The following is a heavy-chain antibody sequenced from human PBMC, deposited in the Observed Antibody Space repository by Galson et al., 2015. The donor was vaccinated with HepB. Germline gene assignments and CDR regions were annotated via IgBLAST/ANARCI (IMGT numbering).Heavy chain of an antibody. CDR2: IYPGDSDT. Sequence: QSGAEVKKPGESLKISRKGSGYSFRSYWIGWARQMPGKGLEWMGIIYPGDSDTRYSPSFQGQVTISADKSISTAYPQWSSLKASDTAVYYCARDRRDIVLMVYATYYYYYMDVWGKGTTVTVSS. CDR3: ARDRRDIVLMVYATYYYYYMDV. D-gene: IGHD2-8*01. CDR1: GYSFRSYW. V-gene: IGHV5-51*01. J-gene: IGHJ6*03.